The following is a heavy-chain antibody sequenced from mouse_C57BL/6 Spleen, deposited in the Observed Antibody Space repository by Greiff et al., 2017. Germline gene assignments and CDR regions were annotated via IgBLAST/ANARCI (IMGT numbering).Heavy chain of an antibody. J-gene: IGHJ4*01. CDR2: IYPGSGNT. CDR3: AREDGSSYDAMDY. Sequence: VQLQQSGPELVKPGASVKISCKASGYSFTSYYIHWVKQRPGQGLEWIGWIYPGSGNTKYNEKFKGKATLTADTSSSTAYMQLSSLTSEDSAVYYCAREDGSSYDAMDYWGQGTSVTVSS. CDR1: GYSFTSYY. V-gene: IGHV1-66*01. D-gene: IGHD1-1*01.